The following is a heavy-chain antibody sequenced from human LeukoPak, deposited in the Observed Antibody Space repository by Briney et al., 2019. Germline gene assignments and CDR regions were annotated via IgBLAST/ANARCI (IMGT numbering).Heavy chain of an antibody. CDR2: INAGNGNT. Sequence: ASVKVSCKASGYTFTSYAMHWVRQAPGQRLEWLGWINAGNGNTKYSQKFQGRVTITRDTSASTAYMELSSLRSEDMAVYYCARGPGSPGAYYYYGMDVWGQGTTVTVSS. J-gene: IGHJ6*02. CDR3: ARGPGSPGAYYYYGMDV. D-gene: IGHD1-26*01. V-gene: IGHV1-3*01. CDR1: GYTFTSYA.